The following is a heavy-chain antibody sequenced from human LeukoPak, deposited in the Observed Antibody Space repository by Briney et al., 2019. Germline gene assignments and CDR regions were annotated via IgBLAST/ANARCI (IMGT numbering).Heavy chain of an antibody. J-gene: IGHJ4*02. D-gene: IGHD3-22*01. CDR1: GFTVSSNY. Sequence: QSGGSLRLSCAASGFTVSSNYMSWVRQAPGKGLEWVSVIHSAGSTYYADSVKGRFTISRDNSKNTLYLQMNSLRAEDTAVYYCTISTDNYFDYWGQGTLVTVSS. V-gene: IGHV3-66*02. CDR2: IHSAGST. CDR3: TISTDNYFDY.